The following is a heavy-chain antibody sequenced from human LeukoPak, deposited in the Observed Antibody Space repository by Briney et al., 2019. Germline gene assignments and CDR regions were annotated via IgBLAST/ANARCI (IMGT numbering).Heavy chain of an antibody. CDR2: ISYDGSSK. J-gene: IGHJ4*02. D-gene: IGHD3-22*01. V-gene: IGHV3-30*04. Sequence: GGSLRLSCAASGFNFSDYAMHWVRQAPGKGLEWVAIISYDGSSKYYADSVKGRFTISRDNAKNSLYLQMNSLRAEDTAVYYCAKENWVYNWKYDSSGSGINYWGQGTRVTVSS. CDR1: GFNFSDYA. CDR3: AKENWVYNWKYDSSGSGINY.